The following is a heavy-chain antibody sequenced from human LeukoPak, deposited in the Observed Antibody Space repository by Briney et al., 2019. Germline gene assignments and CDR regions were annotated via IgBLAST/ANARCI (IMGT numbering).Heavy chain of an antibody. J-gene: IGHJ4*02. CDR1: GFTFDNYV. CDR2: IWHDGSDK. CDR3: AVSYCSGGSCYYLDY. D-gene: IGHD2-15*01. Sequence: GGSLRLSCAASGFTFDNYVMHWVRQAPGKGLEWVAVIWHDGSDKYYANSVKGRFTISRDNSKNTLYLQMNSLRAEDTAVYYCAVSYCSGGSCYYLDYWGQGTLVTVSS. V-gene: IGHV3-30*02.